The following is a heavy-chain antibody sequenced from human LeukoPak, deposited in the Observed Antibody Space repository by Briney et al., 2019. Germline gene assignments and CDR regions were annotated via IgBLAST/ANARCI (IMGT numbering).Heavy chain of an antibody. CDR2: ISYDGSNK. D-gene: IGHD6-19*01. J-gene: IGHJ4*02. Sequence: TGGSLRLSCAASGFTFSSYGMHWVRQAPGKGLEWVAVISYDGSNKYYADSAKGRFTISRDNSKNTLYLQMSSLRAEDTAVYYCAKGGYSSGWTFDYWGQGTLVTVSS. V-gene: IGHV3-30*18. CDR3: AKGGYSSGWTFDY. CDR1: GFTFSSYG.